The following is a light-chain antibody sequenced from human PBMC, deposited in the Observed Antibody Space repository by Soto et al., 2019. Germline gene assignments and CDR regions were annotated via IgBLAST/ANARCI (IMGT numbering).Light chain of an antibody. J-gene: IGLJ1*01. CDR1: STNIGGGYG. Sequence: QSVLTQPPSVSGAPGQRVSISCTGSSTNIGGGYGVHWYQQHPGKAPKLMIYDVSERPSGVPDRFSGSKSGNTASLTISGLQAEDEADYYCCSYAVTFYVFGTGTKLTVL. CDR3: CSYAVTFYV. CDR2: DVS. V-gene: IGLV2-11*02.